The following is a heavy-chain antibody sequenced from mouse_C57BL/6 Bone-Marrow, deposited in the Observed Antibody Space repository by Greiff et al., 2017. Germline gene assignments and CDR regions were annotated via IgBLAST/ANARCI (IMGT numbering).Heavy chain of an antibody. D-gene: IGHD1-1*01. V-gene: IGHV5-4*01. CDR2: ISDGGSYT. Sequence: EVKLMESGGGLVKPGGSLKLSCAASGFTFSSYAMSWVRQTPEKRLEWVATISDGGSYTYYPDNVKGRFTISRDNAKNNLYLQMRHLKSEDTAMYYCARDGYDGSSYVRYFDYWGQGTTLTVSS. J-gene: IGHJ2*01. CDR3: ARDGYDGSSYVRYFDY. CDR1: GFTFSSYA.